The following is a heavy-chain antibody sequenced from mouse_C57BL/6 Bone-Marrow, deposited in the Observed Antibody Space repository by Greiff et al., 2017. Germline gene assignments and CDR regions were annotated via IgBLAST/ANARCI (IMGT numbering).Heavy chain of an antibody. CDR3: ARSGWSTIVTTGGFAY. D-gene: IGHD2-2*01. J-gene: IGHJ3*01. CDR2: IFPGSGST. Sequence: VQLLESGPELVKPGASVKISCKASGFTFTDYYINWVKQRPGQGLEWIGWIFPGSGSTYSNEKFKGKATLTVDTTSSTAYMLLSSLTSADSAVYFSARSGWSTIVTTGGFAYWGQVTLVTVSA. V-gene: IGHV1-75*01. CDR1: GFTFTDYY.